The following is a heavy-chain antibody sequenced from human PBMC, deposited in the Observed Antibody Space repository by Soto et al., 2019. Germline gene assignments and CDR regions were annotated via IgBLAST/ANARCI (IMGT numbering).Heavy chain of an antibody. D-gene: IGHD4-17*01. J-gene: IGHJ6*02. CDR3: ARERMTTVTIPQYYYYGMDV. CDR2: INPNSGGT. Sequence: ASVKVSCKASGYTFTGYYMHWVRQAPGQGLGWMGWINPNSGGTNYAQKFQGRVTMTRDTSISTAYMELSRLRSDDTAVYYCARERMTTVTIPQYYYYGMDVWGQGTTVTVSS. V-gene: IGHV1-2*02. CDR1: GYTFTGYY.